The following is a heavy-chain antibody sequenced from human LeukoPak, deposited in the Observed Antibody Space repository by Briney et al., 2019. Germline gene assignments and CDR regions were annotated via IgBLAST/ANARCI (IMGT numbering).Heavy chain of an antibody. CDR2: IYYSGST. CDR1: GGSISSYY. D-gene: IGHD5-18*01. V-gene: IGHV4-59*01. Sequence: PSETLSLTCTVSGGSISSYYWSWIRQPPGKGLEWIGYIYYSGSTNYNPSLKSRVTISVDTSKNQSSLKLSSVTAADTAVYYCARDGGYSYGPTPFDYWGQGTLVTVSS. J-gene: IGHJ4*02. CDR3: ARDGGYSYGPTPFDY.